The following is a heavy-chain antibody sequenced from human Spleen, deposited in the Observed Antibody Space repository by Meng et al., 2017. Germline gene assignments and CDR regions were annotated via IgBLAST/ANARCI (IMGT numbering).Heavy chain of an antibody. V-gene: IGHV1-69*13. J-gene: IGHJ6*02. D-gene: IGHD1-1*01. CDR1: GGTISSFS. CDR2: ISPIFGKS. CDR3: ARDQEIAIGSGRGMDV. Sequence: SVKVSCKASGGTISSFSITWVRQAPGQGLEWMGGISPIFGKSKNAQKFQGRVTITADESTGTAYMELSSLRSEDTAVYYCARDQEIAIGSGRGMDVWGQGTTVTVSS.